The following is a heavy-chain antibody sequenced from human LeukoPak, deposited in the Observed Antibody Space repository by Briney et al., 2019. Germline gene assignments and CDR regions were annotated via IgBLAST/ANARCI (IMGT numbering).Heavy chain of an antibody. D-gene: IGHD6-19*01. V-gene: IGHV4-59*12. J-gene: IGHJ4*02. CDR3: ARVNSSGWYVSY. CDR2: IYYSGST. CDR1: GGSISSYY. Sequence: SETLSLTCTVSGGSISSYYWSWIRQPPGKGLEWIGYIYYSGSTNYNPSLKSRVTISVDTSKNQFSLKLSSVTAADTAVYYCARVNSSGWYVSYWGQGTLVTVSS.